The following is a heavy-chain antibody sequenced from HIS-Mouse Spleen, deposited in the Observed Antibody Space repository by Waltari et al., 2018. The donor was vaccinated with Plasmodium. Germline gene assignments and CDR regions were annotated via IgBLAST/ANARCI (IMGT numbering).Heavy chain of an antibody. CDR1: GGSFSSSY. D-gene: IGHD3-16*01. CDR3: ARVGRRIWGAFDI. V-gene: IGHV4-59*01. Sequence: QVQLQESGPGLVKPSETLSLPCTVTGGSFSSSYWSWIPQPPGKGLEWIGYIYYSGSTNYNPSLKSRVTISVDTSKNQFSLKLSSVTAADTAVYYCARVGRRIWGAFDIWGQGTMVTVSS. J-gene: IGHJ3*02. CDR2: IYYSGST.